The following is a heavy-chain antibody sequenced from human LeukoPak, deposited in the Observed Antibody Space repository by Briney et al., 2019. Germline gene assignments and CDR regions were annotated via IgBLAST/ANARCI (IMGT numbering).Heavy chain of an antibody. Sequence: ASEKVSCKASGYTFTSYYMHWVRQAPGQGLEWMGIINPSGGSTSYAQKFQGRVTTTADESTSTLYMELRSLRSEDTAIYYCARDDYYDSSAYRENPFDVWGQGTMVTVSS. CDR2: INPSGGST. CDR1: GYTFTSYY. D-gene: IGHD3-22*01. CDR3: ARDDYYDSSAYRENPFDV. J-gene: IGHJ3*01. V-gene: IGHV1-46*01.